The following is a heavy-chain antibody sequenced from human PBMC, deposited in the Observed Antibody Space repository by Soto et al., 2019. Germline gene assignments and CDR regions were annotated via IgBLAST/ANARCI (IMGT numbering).Heavy chain of an antibody. CDR2: ISGSGGST. CDR3: AKPVVVVVAASNWFDP. Sequence: PGGSLRLSCAASGFTFSSYAMSWVRQAPGEGLEWVSAISGSGGSTYYADSVKGRFTISRDNSKNTLYLQMNSLRAEDTAVYYCAKPVVVVVAASNWFDPWGQGTLVTVSS. V-gene: IGHV3-23*01. D-gene: IGHD2-15*01. CDR1: GFTFSSYA. J-gene: IGHJ5*02.